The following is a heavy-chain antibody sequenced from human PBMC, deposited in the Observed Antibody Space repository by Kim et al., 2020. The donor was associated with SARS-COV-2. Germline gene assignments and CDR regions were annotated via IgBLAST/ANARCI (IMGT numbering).Heavy chain of an antibody. Sequence: ASVTVSCRVSVNRFTSYAMNWVRQAPGQGVEWMGFINTNNGDPTYAQGFRGRIVFSLDISVSTAFLQITGLRTEDTATYYCATQSGRDPAMLMDVWGQGTTVVVS. J-gene: IGHJ6*02. CDR2: INTNNGDP. CDR3: ATQSGRDPAMLMDV. V-gene: IGHV7-4-1*02. D-gene: IGHD2-21*01. CDR1: VNRFTSYA.